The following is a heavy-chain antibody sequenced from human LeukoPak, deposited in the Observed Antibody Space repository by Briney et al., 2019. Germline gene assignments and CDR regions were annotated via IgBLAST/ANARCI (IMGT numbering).Heavy chain of an antibody. J-gene: IGHJ4*02. V-gene: IGHV3-21*01. CDR3: ARGPPAVAGMPTDY. Sequence: GGALTLSCPASGFTFRNYRMNWVGQAQGKGLDCVSSISSSSSYIYYAASLKGRFTISRDNAKNSLYLQMNSLRGEDRAVYYCARGPPAVAGMPTDYWGQGTLVTVSS. D-gene: IGHD6-19*01. CDR1: GFTFRNYR. CDR2: ISSSSSYI.